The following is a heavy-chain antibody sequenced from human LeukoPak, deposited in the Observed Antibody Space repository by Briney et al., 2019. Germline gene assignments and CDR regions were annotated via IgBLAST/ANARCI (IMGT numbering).Heavy chain of an antibody. V-gene: IGHV4-39*01. Sequence: PSETLSLTCTVSGGSISSSSYYWGWIRQPPGKGLEWIASMYYRGSTYYNPSLKSRVTISVDTSKNQFSLKLSSATAADTAVYYCARHPCSGTYSRDYWGQGTLVTVSS. J-gene: IGHJ4*02. D-gene: IGHD1-26*01. CDR1: GGSISSSSYY. CDR3: ARHPCSGTYSRDY. CDR2: MYYRGST.